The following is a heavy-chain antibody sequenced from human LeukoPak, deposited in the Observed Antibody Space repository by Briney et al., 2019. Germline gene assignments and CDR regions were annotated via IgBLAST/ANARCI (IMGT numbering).Heavy chain of an antibody. CDR3: AKDFYRLGEFDAFDN. CDR1: GFTFDDYA. V-gene: IGHV3-9*01. Sequence: GGSLRLSCAASGFTFDDYAMDWVRQAPGKGLEWVSGISWNSGRIGYADSVKGRFTISRDNAKNSLYLQMNSLRVEDTALYYCAKDFYRLGEFDAFDNWGQGTMVTVSS. CDR2: ISWNSGRI. J-gene: IGHJ3*02. D-gene: IGHD3-16*01.